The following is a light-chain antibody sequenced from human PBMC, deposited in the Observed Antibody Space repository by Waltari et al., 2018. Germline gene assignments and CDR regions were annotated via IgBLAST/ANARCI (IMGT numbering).Light chain of an antibody. CDR3: QQYKSFPWT. V-gene: IGKV1-39*01. CDR1: QSISTY. Sequence: DIQMTQSPSSLSASVGDRVTITCRASQSISTYLNWYQQKRGKAPTLLVFAASSLQSGVPSRFSGSGSGTDFTLTISSLQPDDFATYHCQQYKSFPWTFGQGTKVEIK. CDR2: AAS. J-gene: IGKJ1*01.